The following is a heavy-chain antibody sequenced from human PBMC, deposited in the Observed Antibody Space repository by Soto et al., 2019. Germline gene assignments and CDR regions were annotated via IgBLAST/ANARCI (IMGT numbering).Heavy chain of an antibody. Sequence: QVQLVQSGAEVKKPGSSVKVSCKASGGTFSSYAISWVRQAPGQGLEWMGGIIPIFGTANYAQKFQGRVTIPADESTSTAYMELSSLRSEDTAVYYCARPQTYYYDSSGYYFIYWGQGTLVTVSS. J-gene: IGHJ4*02. V-gene: IGHV1-69*01. CDR1: GGTFSSYA. CDR3: ARPQTYYYDSSGYYFIY. D-gene: IGHD3-22*01. CDR2: IIPIFGTA.